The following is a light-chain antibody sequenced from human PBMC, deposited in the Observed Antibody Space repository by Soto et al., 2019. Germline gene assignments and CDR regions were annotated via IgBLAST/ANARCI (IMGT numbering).Light chain of an antibody. CDR1: QGIGDY. CDR3: QQRSSWLT. CDR2: DAS. Sequence: IVLTQSPGTGSWWPVEVATRSGRASQGIGDYLAWYQHKPAQAPRLLIYDASKRATGIPARFNGSGSGTDFTLTISTLETEDFAVYYCQQRSSWLTFGGGTKVDIK. J-gene: IGKJ4*01. V-gene: IGKV3-11*01.